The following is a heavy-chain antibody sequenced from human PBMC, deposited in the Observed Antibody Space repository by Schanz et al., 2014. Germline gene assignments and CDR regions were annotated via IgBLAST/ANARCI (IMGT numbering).Heavy chain of an antibody. Sequence: QVQLVESGGGLVQPGGSLRLSCAASGFIFISYAMSWVRQAPGKGLVWVAVISDDGSSAYYADSVKGQFTISRDNSKNTLYLQMNSLRADDAAVYYCARGVMPSAGRSFESWGQGTLVAVSA. CDR3: ARGVMPSAGRSFES. D-gene: IGHD6-13*01. CDR1: GFIFISYA. V-gene: IGHV3-33*08. CDR2: ISDDGSSA. J-gene: IGHJ4*02.